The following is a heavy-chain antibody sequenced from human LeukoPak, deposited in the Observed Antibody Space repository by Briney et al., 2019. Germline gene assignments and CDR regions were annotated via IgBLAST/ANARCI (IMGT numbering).Heavy chain of an antibody. D-gene: IGHD3-22*01. V-gene: IGHV3-21*01. Sequence: PGGSLRLSCAASGFTFSDYNMNWVRQAPGKGLEWVSSISGSSDYIYYADSLKGRFTISRDNAKNSLYLQMNSLRAEDTAVYYCARDRLEDDSSGYYFEWFDPWGQGTLVTVSS. J-gene: IGHJ5*02. CDR2: ISGSSDYI. CDR1: GFTFSDYN. CDR3: ARDRLEDDSSGYYFEWFDP.